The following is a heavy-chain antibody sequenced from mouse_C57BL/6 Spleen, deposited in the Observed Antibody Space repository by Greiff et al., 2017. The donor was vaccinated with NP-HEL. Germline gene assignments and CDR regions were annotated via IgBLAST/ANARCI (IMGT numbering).Heavy chain of an antibody. CDR2: IWSGGST. V-gene: IGHV2-2*01. CDR3: ARKSDYGSLDY. D-gene: IGHD1-1*01. CDR1: GFSLTSYG. Sequence: QVHVKQSGPGLVQPSQSLSITCTVSGFSLTSYGVHWVRQSPGKGLEWLGVIWSGGSTDYNAAFISRLSISKDNSKSQVFFKMNSLQADDTAIYYCARKSDYGSLDYWGQGTTLTVSS. J-gene: IGHJ2*01.